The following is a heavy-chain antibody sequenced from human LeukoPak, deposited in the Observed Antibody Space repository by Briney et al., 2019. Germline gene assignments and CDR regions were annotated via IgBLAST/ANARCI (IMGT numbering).Heavy chain of an antibody. Sequence: GGSLRLSCAASGFTFSSYAMNWVRQAPGKGLEWVSAISGSGSTTYYADSVKGRFTISRDNSKNTLYLQMNSLRAEDTAVYYCAPLWFGELLYQEDYWGQGTLVTVSS. V-gene: IGHV3-23*01. CDR1: GFTFSSYA. CDR3: APLWFGELLYQEDY. CDR2: ISGSGSTT. D-gene: IGHD3-10*01. J-gene: IGHJ4*02.